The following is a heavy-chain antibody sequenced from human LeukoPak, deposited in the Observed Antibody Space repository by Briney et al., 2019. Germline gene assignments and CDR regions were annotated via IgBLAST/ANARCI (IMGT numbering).Heavy chain of an antibody. V-gene: IGHV3-48*01. CDR3: ARSSSGAKDY. Sequence: TGGSLRLSCAASGFTFSGYSMNWVRQAPGKGLEWVSYITSSSSPIYYADSVQGRFTISRDNAKNSLFLQMNSLRAEDTAVYYCARSSSGAKDYWGQGTLVTVSS. J-gene: IGHJ4*02. CDR1: GFTFSGYS. CDR2: ITSSSSPI. D-gene: IGHD1-26*01.